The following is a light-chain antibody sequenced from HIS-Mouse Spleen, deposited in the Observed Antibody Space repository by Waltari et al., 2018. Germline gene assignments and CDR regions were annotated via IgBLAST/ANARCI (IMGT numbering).Light chain of an antibody. CDR1: SRDVGGYNY. J-gene: IGLJ2*01. CDR2: EVS. V-gene: IGLV2-8*01. CDR3: SSYAGSNNVV. Sequence: QSALTQPPSASGSPGQSVTISCTGTSRDVGGYNYVPWYKQHPGKAPKLMIYEVSKRPSGVPDRFSGSKSGNTASLTVSGLQAEDEADYYCSSYAGSNNVVFGGGTKLTVL.